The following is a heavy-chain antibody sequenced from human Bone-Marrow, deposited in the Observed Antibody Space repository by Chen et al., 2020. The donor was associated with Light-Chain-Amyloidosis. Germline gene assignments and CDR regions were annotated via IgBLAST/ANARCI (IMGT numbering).Heavy chain of an antibody. CDR1: GYTFPNYW. V-gene: IGHV5-51*01. D-gene: IGHD5-12*01. CDR2: IYPDDSDA. CDR3: ARRRDGYNFDY. J-gene: IGHJ4*02. Sequence: DVKLEQSGPDVKKPGASLKISCKGSGYTFPNYWIGWVRQMPGKGLEWMGVIYPDDSDARYSPSFEGQVTISADKSITTAYLQWRSLKASDTAMYYCARRRDGYNFDYWGQGTLVTVSS.